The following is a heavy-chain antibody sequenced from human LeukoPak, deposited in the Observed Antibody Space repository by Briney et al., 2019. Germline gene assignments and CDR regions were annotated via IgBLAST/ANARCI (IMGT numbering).Heavy chain of an antibody. CDR2: INSDGSST. J-gene: IGHJ4*02. CDR1: GFTFSSYW. Sequence: GSLRLSCAASGFTFSSYWMHWVRQAPGKGLVWVSRINSDGSSTSYADSVKGRFTISRDNAKNTLYLQMNSLRAEDTAVYYCARDSAYYGSGSYYSSGLFYWGQGTLVTVSS. V-gene: IGHV3-74*01. D-gene: IGHD3-10*01. CDR3: ARDSAYYGSGSYYSSGLFY.